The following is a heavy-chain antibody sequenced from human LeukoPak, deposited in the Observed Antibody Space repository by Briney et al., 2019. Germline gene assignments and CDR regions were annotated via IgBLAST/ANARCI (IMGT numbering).Heavy chain of an antibody. J-gene: IGHJ5*02. Sequence: PSETLSLTCTVSGGSISSYYWSWIRQPPGKGLDWIAYIYYSGSTNYNPSLKSRVTISVDTSKNQFSLKLSSVTAADTAVYYCARDFPYGDNWFDPWGQGTLVTVSS. CDR2: IYYSGST. V-gene: IGHV4-59*01. D-gene: IGHD3-10*01. CDR1: GGSISSYY. CDR3: ARDFPYGDNWFDP.